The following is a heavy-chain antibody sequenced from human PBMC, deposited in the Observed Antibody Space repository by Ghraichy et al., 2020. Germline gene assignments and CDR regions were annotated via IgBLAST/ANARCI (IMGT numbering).Heavy chain of an antibody. Sequence: SETLSLTCTVSGGSISSSSYYWGWIRQPPGKGLEWIGSIYYSGSTYYNPSLKSRVTISVDTSKNQFSLKLSSVTAADTAVYYCATPGGWLQPYWGQGTLVTVSS. J-gene: IGHJ4*02. V-gene: IGHV4-39*07. CDR1: GGSISSSSYY. D-gene: IGHD5-24*01. CDR2: IYYSGST. CDR3: ATPGGWLQPY.